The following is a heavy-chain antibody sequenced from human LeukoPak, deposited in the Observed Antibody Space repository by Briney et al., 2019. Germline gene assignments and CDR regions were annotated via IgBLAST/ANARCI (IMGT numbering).Heavy chain of an antibody. Sequence: GGSLRLSCAASGFTFAHYMMRWVRQAPGKGLEGVSHITWDGSTTYYADSVKGRFTISRDNSKNSLYLQMNSLRSEDTALYYCAKDYGNYRGFDYWGQGTLVTVSS. CDR1: GFTFAHYM. D-gene: IGHD3-22*01. CDR2: ITWDGSTT. CDR3: AKDYGNYRGFDY. V-gene: IGHV3-43*01. J-gene: IGHJ4*02.